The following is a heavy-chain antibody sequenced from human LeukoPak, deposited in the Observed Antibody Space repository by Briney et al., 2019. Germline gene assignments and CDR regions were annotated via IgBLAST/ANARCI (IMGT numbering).Heavy chain of an antibody. CDR3: ASLDDSSGYYDYYYYMDV. J-gene: IGHJ6*03. D-gene: IGHD3-22*01. CDR2: IKQDGSEK. V-gene: IGHV3-7*01. CDR1: GFTFSSYW. Sequence: GGSLRLSCAASGFTFSSYWMSWVRQAPGKGLEWVANIKQDGSEKYYVDSVKGRFTISRDNAKNSLYLQMNSLRAEDTAVYYCASLDDSSGYYDYYYYMDVWGKGTTVTVSS.